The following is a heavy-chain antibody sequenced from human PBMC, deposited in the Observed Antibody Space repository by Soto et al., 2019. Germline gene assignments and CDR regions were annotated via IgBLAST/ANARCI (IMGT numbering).Heavy chain of an antibody. J-gene: IGHJ6*02. CDR3: ARHPYCTNGVCYHEPVDV. Sequence: GESLKISCKGSGYSFTSYWISWVRQMPGKVLEWMGRIDPSDSYTNYSPSFQGHVTISADKSISTAYLQWSSLKASDTAMYYCARHPYCTNGVCYHEPVDVWGQGXTVTVYS. CDR2: IDPSDSYT. D-gene: IGHD2-8*01. V-gene: IGHV5-10-1*01. CDR1: GYSFTSYW.